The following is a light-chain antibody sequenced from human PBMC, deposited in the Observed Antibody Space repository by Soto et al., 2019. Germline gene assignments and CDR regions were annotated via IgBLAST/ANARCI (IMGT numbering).Light chain of an antibody. Sequence: QSVLTQPPSASGSPGQSVTISCTGTSSDVGGYNYVSWYQQHPGKAPKLMIYEVSKRPSGVPDRFSGSKSGNTASLTVSGLQAEDEADYYCLSYAGSNNPVVFGGGTKLTFL. V-gene: IGLV2-8*01. CDR2: EVS. J-gene: IGLJ2*01. CDR1: SSDVGGYNY. CDR3: LSYAGSNNPVV.